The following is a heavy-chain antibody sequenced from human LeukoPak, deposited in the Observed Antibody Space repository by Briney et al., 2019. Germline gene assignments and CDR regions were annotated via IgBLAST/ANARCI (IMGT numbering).Heavy chain of an antibody. CDR1: GGTFSSYA. Sequence: SVKVSCKASGGTFSSYAISWVRQAPGQGLDWMGGIIPIFGTANYAQKFQGRVTITTDESTNTAYMELSSLRSEDTAVYYCARGSGYSGRNDYWGQGTLVTVSS. CDR2: IIPIFGTA. D-gene: IGHD5-12*01. CDR3: ARGSGYSGRNDY. V-gene: IGHV1-69*05. J-gene: IGHJ4*02.